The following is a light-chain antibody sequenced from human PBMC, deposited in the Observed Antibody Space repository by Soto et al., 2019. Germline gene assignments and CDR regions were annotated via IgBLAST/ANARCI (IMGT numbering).Light chain of an antibody. CDR3: CSYAGSSSVV. V-gene: IGLV2-23*01. J-gene: IGLJ2*01. Sequence: QSVLTQPASVSGSPGQSITISCTGTSSDVASYNLVSWYQQHPGKAPKLMIYEGSKRPSGVSNRFSGSKSGNTASLTISGLQAEDEADYYCCSYAGSSSVVFGGGTQLTVL. CDR2: EGS. CDR1: SSDVASYNL.